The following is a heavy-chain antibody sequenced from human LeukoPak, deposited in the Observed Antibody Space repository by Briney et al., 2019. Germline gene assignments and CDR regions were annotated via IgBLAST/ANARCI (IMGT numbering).Heavy chain of an antibody. Sequence: ASVKVSCKASGYTFTSYDINWVRQAPGQGLEWMGWMNPNSGNTGYAQKFQGRVTMTRNTSISTAYMELSSLRSEDTAVYYCARANYDILTGYYYPSYWGQGTLVTVSS. J-gene: IGHJ4*02. CDR2: MNPNSGNT. CDR1: GYTFTSYD. CDR3: ARANYDILTGYYYPSY. V-gene: IGHV1-8*01. D-gene: IGHD3-9*01.